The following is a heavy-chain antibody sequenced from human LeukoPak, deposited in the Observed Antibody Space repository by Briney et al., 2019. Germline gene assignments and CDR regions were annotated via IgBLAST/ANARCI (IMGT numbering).Heavy chain of an antibody. D-gene: IGHD3-10*01. CDR3: AKNYGSGSYYFDY. CDR2: ITYDGSKK. J-gene: IGHJ4*02. CDR1: GFTFSSYC. Sequence: GKSLRLSCVGSGFTFSSYCMHWVRQAPGKGLEWVANITYDGSKKYYVDSVKGRFTISRDNSKNTLYLQMNSLRAEDTAVYYCAKNYGSGSYYFDYWGQGTLVTVSS. V-gene: IGHV3-30*18.